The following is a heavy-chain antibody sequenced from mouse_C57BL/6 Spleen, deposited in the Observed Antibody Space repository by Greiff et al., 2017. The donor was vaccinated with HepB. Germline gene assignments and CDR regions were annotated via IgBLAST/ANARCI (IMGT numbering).Heavy chain of an antibody. CDR1: GYSITSGYY. Sequence: DVKLVESGPGLVKPSQSLSLTCSVTGYSITSGYYWNWIRQFPGNKLEWMGYISYDGSNNYNPSLKNRISITRDTSKNQFFLKLNSVTTEDTATYYCARDYYGNYAMDYWGQGTSVTVSS. CDR3: ARDYYGNYAMDY. J-gene: IGHJ4*01. D-gene: IGHD1-1*01. CDR2: ISYDGSN. V-gene: IGHV3-6*01.